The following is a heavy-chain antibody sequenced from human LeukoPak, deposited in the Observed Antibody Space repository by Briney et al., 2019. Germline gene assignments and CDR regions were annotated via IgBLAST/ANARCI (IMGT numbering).Heavy chain of an antibody. V-gene: IGHV1-46*01. J-gene: IGHJ4*02. CDR3: ASGDLAVAGEGHFDY. Sequence: FQGRVTMTRDMSTSTVYMELSSLRSEDTAVYYCASGDLAVAGEGHFDYWGQGTLVTVSS. D-gene: IGHD6-19*01.